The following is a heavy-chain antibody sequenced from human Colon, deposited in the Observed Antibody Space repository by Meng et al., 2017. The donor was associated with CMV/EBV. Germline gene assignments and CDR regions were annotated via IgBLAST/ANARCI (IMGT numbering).Heavy chain of an antibody. Sequence: SETLSLTCSVSGVSMSLYYWSWIRQAPGKGLEWIGHIYKSGTTKYNPSLESRVTISADTSKNEFSLKLRSVTAADTAVYYCASSSDNWFDPWGQGTLVTVSS. CDR1: GVSMSLYY. CDR2: IYKSGTT. D-gene: IGHD6-13*01. V-gene: IGHV4-4*09. CDR3: ASSSDNWFDP. J-gene: IGHJ5*02.